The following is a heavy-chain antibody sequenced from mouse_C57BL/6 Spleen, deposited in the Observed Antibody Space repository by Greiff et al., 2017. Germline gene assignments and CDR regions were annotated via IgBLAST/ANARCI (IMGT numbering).Heavy chain of an antibody. J-gene: IGHJ3*01. CDR3: ARGPNYYGSSYFFAY. CDR2: ISSGSSTI. V-gene: IGHV5-17*01. Sequence: EVQLVESGGGLVKPGGSLKLSCAASGFTFSDYGMHWVRQAPEKGLEWVAYISSGSSTIYYADTVKGRFTISRDNAKNTLFLQMTSLRSEDTAMYYCARGPNYYGSSYFFAYWGQGTLVTVSA. D-gene: IGHD1-1*01. CDR1: GFTFSDYG.